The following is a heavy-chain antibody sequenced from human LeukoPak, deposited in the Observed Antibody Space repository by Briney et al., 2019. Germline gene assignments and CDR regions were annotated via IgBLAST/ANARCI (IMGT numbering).Heavy chain of an antibody. Sequence: ASVKVSCKASGYTFTGYYMHWVRQAPGQGLEWMGWINAKSGDTKYAQKFQARVTMTRDTSITTTYMEVSRLSSDDTAVYYCARQNTGQLDYWGQGTLVTVSS. V-gene: IGHV1-2*02. CDR2: INAKSGDT. CDR3: ARQNTGQLDY. J-gene: IGHJ4*02. D-gene: IGHD2-8*02. CDR1: GYTFTGYY.